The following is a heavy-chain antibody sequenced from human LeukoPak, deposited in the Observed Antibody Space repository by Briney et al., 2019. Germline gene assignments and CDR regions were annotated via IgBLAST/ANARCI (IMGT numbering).Heavy chain of an antibody. V-gene: IGHV3-30*18. CDR2: ISNDGSNK. J-gene: IGHJ4*02. CDR3: AKDRGSGYLDY. Sequence: PGRSLRLSCAASGFTFSSYSIHWVRQAPGKGLEWVAVISNDGSNKFCADSVKGRFTISRDNSKNTLYLQMNSLRAEDTAVYYCAKDRGSGYLDYWGQGTLVTVSS. D-gene: IGHD6-19*01. CDR1: GFTFSSYS.